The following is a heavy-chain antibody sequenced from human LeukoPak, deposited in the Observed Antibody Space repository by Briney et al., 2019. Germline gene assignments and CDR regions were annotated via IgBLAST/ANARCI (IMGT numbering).Heavy chain of an antibody. CDR3: AKVEAAAGKGCPLCDY. CDR1: GFTFSSYA. CDR2: ISYDGSNK. Sequence: GGSLRLSCAASGFTFSSYAMHWVRQAPGKGLEWVAVISYDGSNKYYADSVKGRFTISRDNSKNTLYLQMNSLRAEDTAVYYCAKVEAAAGKGCPLCDYWGQGTLVTVSS. D-gene: IGHD6-13*01. V-gene: IGHV3-30-3*01. J-gene: IGHJ4*02.